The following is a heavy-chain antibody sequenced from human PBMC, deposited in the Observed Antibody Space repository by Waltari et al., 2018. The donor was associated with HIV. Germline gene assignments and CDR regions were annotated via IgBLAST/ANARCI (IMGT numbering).Heavy chain of an antibody. CDR3: ARERVYCSSTSCYKGYYYYGMDV. Sequence: QVQLQQWGAGLLKPSETLSLTCAVYGGSFSGYYWSWTRQPPGKGLEGIGEINHSGSTNYNPSLKSRVTISVDTSKNQFSLKLSSVTAADTAVYYCARERVYCSSTSCYKGYYYYGMDVWGQGTTVTVSS. CDR1: GGSFSGYY. D-gene: IGHD2-2*02. J-gene: IGHJ6*02. CDR2: INHSGST. V-gene: IGHV4-34*01.